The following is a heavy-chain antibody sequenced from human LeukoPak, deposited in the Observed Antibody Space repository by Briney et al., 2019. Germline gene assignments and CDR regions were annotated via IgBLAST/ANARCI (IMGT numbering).Heavy chain of an antibody. J-gene: IGHJ4*02. D-gene: IGHD3-9*01. Sequence: ASVKVSCKASGYTFSSYGISWVRRAPGQGLEWVGWIRGDNGNTNYAQNFQGRVTMTTDTSTSTAYMVLRSLGSDETAVYYCARVDLLTGYYFFDYWGQGTLVTVSS. CDR1: GYTFSSYG. V-gene: IGHV1-18*01. CDR2: IRGDNGNT. CDR3: ARVDLLTGYYFFDY.